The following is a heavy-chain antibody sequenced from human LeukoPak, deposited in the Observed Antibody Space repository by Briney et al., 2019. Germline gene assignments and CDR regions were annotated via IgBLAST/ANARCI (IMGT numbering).Heavy chain of an antibody. Sequence: PGGSLRLSCATSGFSFSFYGMQWVRQAPGKGLEWVAVISYDGSNKYYADSVKGRFTISRDNSKNTLYLQMNSLRAEDTAVYYCARDIAAAGISDAFDIWGQGTMVTVSS. CDR1: GFSFSFYG. CDR2: ISYDGSNK. J-gene: IGHJ3*02. V-gene: IGHV3-30*19. D-gene: IGHD6-13*01. CDR3: ARDIAAAGISDAFDI.